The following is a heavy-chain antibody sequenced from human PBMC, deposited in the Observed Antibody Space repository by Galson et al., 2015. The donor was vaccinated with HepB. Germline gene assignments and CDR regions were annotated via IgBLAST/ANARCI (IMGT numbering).Heavy chain of an antibody. CDR2: ISGSGGST. J-gene: IGHJ3*02. CDR1: GFTFSSYA. CDR3: AKDLDYDSWSGYYYDAFDI. V-gene: IGHV3-23*01. D-gene: IGHD3-3*01. Sequence: SLRLSCAASGFTFSSYAMSWVRQAPGRGLEWVSAISGSGGSTYYADSVKGRFTISRDNSKNTLYLQMNSLRAEDTAVYYCAKDLDYDSWSGYYYDAFDIWGQGTMVTVSS.